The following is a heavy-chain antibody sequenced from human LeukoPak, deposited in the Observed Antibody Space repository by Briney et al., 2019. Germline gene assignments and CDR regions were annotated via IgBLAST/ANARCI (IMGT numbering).Heavy chain of an antibody. V-gene: IGHV3-33*01. D-gene: IGHD6-13*01. Sequence: TGGSLRLSCAASGFTFSKFGMHWVRQAPGKGLEWVAVIWYDGSNKYYADSVKGRFTISRDNSKNTLYLQMNSLRAEDTAVYYCARAESLAAGGTGYFDYWCQGTLVTVSS. J-gene: IGHJ4*02. CDR3: ARAESLAAGGTGYFDY. CDR1: GFTFSKFG. CDR2: IWYDGSNK.